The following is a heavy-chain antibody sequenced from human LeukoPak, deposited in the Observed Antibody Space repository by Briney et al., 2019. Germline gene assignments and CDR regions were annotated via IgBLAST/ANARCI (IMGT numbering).Heavy chain of an antibody. J-gene: IGHJ6*03. Sequence: GGSLRLSCAASGITFSSHAMSWVRQAPGKGLERVSLISGSGGHTYYGDSVKGRFTISRDNSTNRLYLQMNSLRPEDTAVYYCAKGGAATMRDGYNYYYYYMEVWGRGTTVTVSS. V-gene: IGHV3-23*01. CDR2: ISGSGGHT. CDR1: GITFSSHA. D-gene: IGHD5-24*01. CDR3: AKGGAATMRDGYNYYYYYMEV.